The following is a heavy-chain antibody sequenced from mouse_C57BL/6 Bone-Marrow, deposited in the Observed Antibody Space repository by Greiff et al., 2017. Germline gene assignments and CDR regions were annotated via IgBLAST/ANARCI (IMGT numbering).Heavy chain of an antibody. Sequence: VQLQESGAELARPGASVKLSCKASGYTFTSYGISWVKQRTGQGLEWIGEIYPRSGNTYYNEKFKGKATLTADKSSSTAYMELRSLTSEDSAVYFCARDPRRGFAYWGQGTLVTVSA. CDR3: ARDPRRGFAY. CDR1: GYTFTSYG. J-gene: IGHJ3*01. V-gene: IGHV1-81*01. CDR2: IYPRSGNT.